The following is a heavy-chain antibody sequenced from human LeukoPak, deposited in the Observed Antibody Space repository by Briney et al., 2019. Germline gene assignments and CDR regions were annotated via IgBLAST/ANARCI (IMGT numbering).Heavy chain of an antibody. J-gene: IGHJ4*02. V-gene: IGHV1-46*01. D-gene: IGHD2-2*01. CDR2: INPSGGST. CDR1: GYTFTSYY. CDR3: AREGGLYCSSTSCYYY. Sequence: ASVKVSCEASGYTFTSYYMHWVRQAPGQGLEWMGIINPSGGSTSYAQKFQGRVTMTRDTSTSTVYMELSSLRSEDTAVYYCAREGGLYCSSTSCYYYWGQGTLVTVSS.